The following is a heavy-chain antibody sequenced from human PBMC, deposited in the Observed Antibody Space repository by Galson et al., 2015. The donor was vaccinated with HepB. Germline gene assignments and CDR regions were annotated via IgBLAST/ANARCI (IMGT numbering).Heavy chain of an antibody. Sequence: SVKVSCKASGGTFSSYAISWVRQAPGQGLEWMGGIIPIFGTANYAQKFQGRATITADKSTSTAYMELSSLRSEDTAVYYCASRTSDYYDSPEYFQHWGQGTLVTVSS. J-gene: IGHJ1*01. CDR2: IIPIFGTA. D-gene: IGHD3-22*01. V-gene: IGHV1-69*06. CDR3: ASRTSDYYDSPEYFQH. CDR1: GGTFSSYA.